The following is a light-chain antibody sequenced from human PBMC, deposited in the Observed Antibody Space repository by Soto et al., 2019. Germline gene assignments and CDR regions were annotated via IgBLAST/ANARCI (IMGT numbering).Light chain of an antibody. V-gene: IGKV3D-11*02. CDR1: QSISGY. CDR2: ADS. J-gene: IGKJ5*01. CDR3: QQRYNWPIT. Sequence: EIVLTQSPATLSLSPGERATLSCRASQSISGYLGWYQQKPGQAPRLLIYADSNRATGIPARFSGSGPGRDFTLTISSLEPEDFSAYYCQQRYNWPITFGQGTRLEIK.